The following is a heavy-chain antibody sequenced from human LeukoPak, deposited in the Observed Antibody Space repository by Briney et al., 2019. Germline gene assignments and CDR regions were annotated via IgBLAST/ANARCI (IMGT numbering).Heavy chain of an antibody. Sequence: GGSLRLSCAASGFTFSSYSMNWVRQAPGNGLEWVSSISSSSSYIYYADSVKGRFTISRDNAKNSLYLQMNSLRAEDTAVYYCARDGDGDYDGDYWGQGTLVTVSS. CDR2: ISSSSSYI. J-gene: IGHJ4*02. CDR1: GFTFSSYS. D-gene: IGHD4-17*01. V-gene: IGHV3-21*01. CDR3: ARDGDGDYDGDY.